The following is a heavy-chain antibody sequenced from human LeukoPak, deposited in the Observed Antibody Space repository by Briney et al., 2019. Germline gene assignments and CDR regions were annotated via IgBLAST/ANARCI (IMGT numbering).Heavy chain of an antibody. D-gene: IGHD1-20*01. CDR3: AKDITGYRDY. CDR1: GFTVSSNY. J-gene: IGHJ4*02. Sequence: QSGGSLRLSCAASGFTVSSNYMSWVRQAPGKGLEWVSVIYSGGSTYYADSVKGRFTISRDNSKNTMYLQMNSLRAEDTAVYYCAKDITGYRDYWGQGTLVTVSS. V-gene: IGHV3-66*01. CDR2: IYSGGST.